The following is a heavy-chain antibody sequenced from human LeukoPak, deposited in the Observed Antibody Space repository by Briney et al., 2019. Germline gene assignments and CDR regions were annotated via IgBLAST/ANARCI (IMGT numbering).Heavy chain of an antibody. J-gene: IGHJ4*02. D-gene: IGHD6-19*01. CDR2: IKQDGSEK. CDR3: ARAPGRAVVDY. V-gene: IGHV3-7*05. Sequence: GGSLRLSCAASGLPFSSYWMTWVRQAPGKGLEWVANIKQDGSEKNYVDSVKGRFTISRDNAKNSLYLQMNSLRAEDTAVYHCARAPGRAVVDYWGQGTLVTVSS. CDR1: GLPFSSYW.